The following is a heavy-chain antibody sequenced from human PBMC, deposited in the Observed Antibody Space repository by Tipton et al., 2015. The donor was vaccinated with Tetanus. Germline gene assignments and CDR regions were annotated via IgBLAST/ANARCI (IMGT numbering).Heavy chain of an antibody. CDR2: IYHSGTT. V-gene: IGHV4-4*02. CDR1: GGSIRSSNW. J-gene: IGHJ4*02. Sequence: SCAVSGGSIRSSNWWSWVRQTPGKGLEWIGEIYHSGTTNYNPSLKSRVTMSVDNSKNQFSLKLNSVTAADTAVYYCARGTGDYWGQGTLVTVSS. D-gene: IGHD1-14*01. CDR3: ARGTGDY.